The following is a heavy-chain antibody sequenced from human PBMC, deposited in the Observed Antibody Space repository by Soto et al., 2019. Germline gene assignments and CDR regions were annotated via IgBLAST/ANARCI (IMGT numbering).Heavy chain of an antibody. Sequence: GGSLRLSCAASGFTFSSYAMSRVRQAPGKGLEWVSDTRCRGGLNYYAASVKGRFTISRDNSKNPLYLHMNTLCAQDPAVYYCAKGGNRMDVWGQGTTVTVSS. V-gene: IGHV3-23*01. CDR2: TRCRGGLN. J-gene: IGHJ6*02. CDR3: AKGGNRMDV. CDR1: GFTFSSYA.